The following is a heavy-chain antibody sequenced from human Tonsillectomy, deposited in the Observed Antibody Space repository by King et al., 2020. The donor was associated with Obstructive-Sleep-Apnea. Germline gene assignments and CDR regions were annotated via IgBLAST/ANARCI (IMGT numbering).Heavy chain of an antibody. V-gene: IGHV3-9*01. Sequence: VQLVESGGGSLEPGRSLRLSFAASGFTFEDYAMHWVRQPPGKGLEWVSRLSLNRNSILFADSVEGRFTIPRDNAKNSLYLQMDSLILEDTALYFCAKGTVGQQLDWFFDLWGRGTLVTVSS. CDR3: AKGTVGQQLDWFFDL. CDR2: LSLNRNSI. J-gene: IGHJ2*01. D-gene: IGHD6-13*01. CDR1: GFTFEDYA.